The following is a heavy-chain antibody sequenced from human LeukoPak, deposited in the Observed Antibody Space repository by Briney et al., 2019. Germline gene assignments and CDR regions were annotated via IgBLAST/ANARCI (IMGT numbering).Heavy chain of an antibody. CDR2: FNPSGDTT. D-gene: IGHD4-11*01. J-gene: IGHJ2*01. V-gene: IGHV1-46*01. CDR3: ARGRTVTNDFDV. CDR1: GYTFTSYY. Sequence: GASVKVSCKASGYTFTSYYMHWVRQAPGQGLEWMGIFNPSGDTTSYAQKFQGRVTMTRDTSTSTVNMELSSLRSEDTALYYCARGRTVTNDFDVWGRGTLVTVSS.